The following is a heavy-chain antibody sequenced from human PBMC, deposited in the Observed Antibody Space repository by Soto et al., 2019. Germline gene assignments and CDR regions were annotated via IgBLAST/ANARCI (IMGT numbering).Heavy chain of an antibody. V-gene: IGHV1-46*03. CDR2: INPSGDRT. CDR1: GYTFTSYL. Sequence: ASVKVSCKASGYTFTSYLMHWVRQAPGQGLEGMGIINPSGDRTSYAQKFQGRVTMTRDTSTSTVYMELSSLRSEDTAVYYCAREGVGYCGGDCYGAFDIWG. CDR3: AREGVGYCGGDCYGAFDI. D-gene: IGHD2-21*02. J-gene: IGHJ3*02.